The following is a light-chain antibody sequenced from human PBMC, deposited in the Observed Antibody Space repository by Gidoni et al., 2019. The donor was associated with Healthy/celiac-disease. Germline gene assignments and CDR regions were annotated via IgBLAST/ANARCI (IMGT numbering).Light chain of an antibody. CDR1: QSISSW. V-gene: IGKV1-5*03. J-gene: IGKJ4*02. CDR2: KES. CDR3: QQNNSYPLT. Sequence: NHITPSPSTPSASVGDRVTITCRASQSISSWLAWYQQKPGKAPKLLIYKESSLESGVPSRCSGSGSGTEFTLTISSLQTDDFATYYCQQNNSYPLTFGGGTKVEIK.